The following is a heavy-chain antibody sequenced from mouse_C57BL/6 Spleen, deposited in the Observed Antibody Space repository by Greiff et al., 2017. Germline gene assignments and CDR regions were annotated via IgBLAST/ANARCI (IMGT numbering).Heavy chain of an antibody. Sequence: QVQLKESGPGLVQPSQSLSITCTVSGFSLTSYGVHWVRQSPGKGLEWLGVIWSGGSTDYNAAFISRLGISKDNSKSQVFFKMNSLQADDTAIYYCARNYYGSSPLFAYWGQGTLVTVSA. CDR3: ARNYYGSSPLFAY. D-gene: IGHD1-1*01. CDR2: IWSGGST. V-gene: IGHV2-2*01. J-gene: IGHJ3*01. CDR1: GFSLTSYG.